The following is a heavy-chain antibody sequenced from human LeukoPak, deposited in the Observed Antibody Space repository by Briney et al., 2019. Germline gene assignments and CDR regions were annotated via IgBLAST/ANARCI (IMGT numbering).Heavy chain of an antibody. Sequence: SETLSLTCTVSGGSISSYYWSWIRQPAGKGLEWIGRIYTSGSTKYNPSLKSRVTMSVDTSKNQFSLKLSSVTAADTAVYYCARDRIPRIVVVPAATVGHNWFDPWGQGTLVTVSS. CDR3: ARDRIPRIVVVPAATVGHNWFDP. CDR1: GGSISSYY. J-gene: IGHJ5*02. V-gene: IGHV4-4*07. CDR2: IYTSGST. D-gene: IGHD2-2*01.